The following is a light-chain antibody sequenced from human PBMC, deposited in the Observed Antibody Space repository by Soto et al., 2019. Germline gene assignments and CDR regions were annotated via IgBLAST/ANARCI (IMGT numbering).Light chain of an antibody. CDR1: QSITSN. CDR3: QQYNNWPTYT. CDR2: EAS. J-gene: IGKJ2*01. V-gene: IGKV3-15*01. Sequence: EVVMTQSPATLSVSPGERATLSCRASQSITSNLAWYQQRPGQTPRLLIYEASTRATGIPARFSGSGSGTDFTLTITSLQSEDFAVYFCQQYNNWPTYTFGQGTKLQIK.